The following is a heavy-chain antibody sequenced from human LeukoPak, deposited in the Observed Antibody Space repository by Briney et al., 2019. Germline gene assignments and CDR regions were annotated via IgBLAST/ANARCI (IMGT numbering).Heavy chain of an antibody. CDR1: GGSVSSSIYY. Sequence: SETLSPTCTVSGGSVSSSIYYWGWIRETPGRGLEWMGSSYYSGSTSYNPSLKSRVTISVDTSKNQFSLKLTSVTAADTAVYYCASRNDILTGYVFDFWGQGTLVTVSS. CDR2: SYYSGST. CDR3: ASRNDILTGYVFDF. V-gene: IGHV4-39*01. J-gene: IGHJ4*02. D-gene: IGHD3-9*01.